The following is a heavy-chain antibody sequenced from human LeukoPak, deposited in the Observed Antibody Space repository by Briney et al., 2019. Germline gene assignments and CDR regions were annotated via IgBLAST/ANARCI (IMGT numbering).Heavy chain of an antibody. Sequence: SETLSFTCTVSGGSISSGGYYWSWIRQHPGKGLEWIGYIYYSGSTYYNPSLKSRVTISVDTSKNQFSLKLSSVTAADTAVYYCARSRVFRDAFDIWGQGTMVTVSS. V-gene: IGHV4-31*03. J-gene: IGHJ3*02. CDR1: GGSISSGGYY. CDR3: ARSRVFRDAFDI. D-gene: IGHD3-10*02. CDR2: IYYSGST.